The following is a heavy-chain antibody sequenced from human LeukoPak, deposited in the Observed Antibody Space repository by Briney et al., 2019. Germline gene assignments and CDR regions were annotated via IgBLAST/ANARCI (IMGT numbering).Heavy chain of an antibody. D-gene: IGHD3-9*01. J-gene: IGHJ4*02. V-gene: IGHV3-30*18. CDR2: ISYDGSNK. Sequence: GGSLRLSCAASGFTFSSYGMHWVRQAPGKGLEWVAVISYDGSNKYYADSVKGRFTISRDNSKNTLYLQMNSLRAEDTAVYYCAKDTVLRYFDWSPTPLDYWGQGTLVTVSS. CDR1: GFTFSSYG. CDR3: AKDTVLRYFDWSPTPLDY.